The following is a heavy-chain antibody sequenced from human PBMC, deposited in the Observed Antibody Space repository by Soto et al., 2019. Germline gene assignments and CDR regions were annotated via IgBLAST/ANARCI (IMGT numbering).Heavy chain of an antibody. D-gene: IGHD1-26*01. V-gene: IGHV3-43*01. J-gene: IGHJ4*02. CDR3: AKDLGYYNEN. CDR1: GFSFDDYN. CDR2: ISWDGSNT. Sequence: HPGGSLRLSCAASGFSFDDYNMHWVRQPPGKGLEWVSLISWDGSNTYYADSVKGRFTISRDNSKNSLFLQMNSLRSEDTALYYCAKDLGYYNENWGQGTLVTVSS.